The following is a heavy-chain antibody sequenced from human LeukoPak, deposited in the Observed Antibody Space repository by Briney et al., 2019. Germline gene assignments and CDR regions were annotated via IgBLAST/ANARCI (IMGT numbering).Heavy chain of an antibody. CDR3: TKGKGDQGWY. J-gene: IGHJ4*02. D-gene: IGHD2-15*01. Sequence: GGSLRLSCTASGFTFGDFAMSWFRQAPGKGLEWVGFIRTKGYGGTTEYAASVKGRFTISRDDSKSIAYLQMNSLKTEDTAVYYCTKGKGDQGWYWGQGTLVTVSS. V-gene: IGHV3-49*03. CDR2: IRTKGYGGTT. CDR1: GFTFGDFA.